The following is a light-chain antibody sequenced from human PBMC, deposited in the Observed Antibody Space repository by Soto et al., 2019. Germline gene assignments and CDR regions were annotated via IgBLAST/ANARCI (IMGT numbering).Light chain of an antibody. V-gene: IGKV3-20*01. CDR1: QSVSGDY. Sequence: EVVLTQSPDILSLSPGERASLSCRASQSVSGDYVAWYQQKPGQAPGLLIHGASNRATGIPDRFSGSGSGTDFTLTITSLQPEDFATYYCQQTYTTRCTFGPGTKVDIK. CDR3: QQTYTTRCT. J-gene: IGKJ3*01. CDR2: GAS.